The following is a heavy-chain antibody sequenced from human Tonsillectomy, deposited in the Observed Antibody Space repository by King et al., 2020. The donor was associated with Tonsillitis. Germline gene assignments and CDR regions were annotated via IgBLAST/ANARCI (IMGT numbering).Heavy chain of an antibody. D-gene: IGHD1-14*01. CDR1: GGSISRYY. Sequence: QLQESGPGLVKPSETLSLTCTVSGGSISRYYWSWIRQPPGKGLKWIGYIYYSGSTHYNPSRKSRVTISVDTSKNQSSLKLSSVTAADTAVYYWARATTRSGPSHYWGQGTLVTVSS. J-gene: IGHJ4*02. CDR2: IYYSGST. CDR3: ARATTRSGPSHY. V-gene: IGHV4-59*01.